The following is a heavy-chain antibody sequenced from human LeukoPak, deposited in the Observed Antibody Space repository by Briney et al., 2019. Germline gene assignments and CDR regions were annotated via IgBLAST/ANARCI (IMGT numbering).Heavy chain of an antibody. D-gene: IGHD2-2*01. CDR1: GFTFSSCG. CDR3: AKDFSTSLDY. V-gene: IGHV3-30*02. CDR2: IRYDGSNK. Sequence: GGSLRLSCAASGFTFSSCGMHWVRQAPGKGLEWVAFIRYDGSNKYYADSVKGRFTISRDNSKNTLYLQMNSLRAEDTAVYYCAKDFSTSLDYWGQGTLVTVSS. J-gene: IGHJ4*02.